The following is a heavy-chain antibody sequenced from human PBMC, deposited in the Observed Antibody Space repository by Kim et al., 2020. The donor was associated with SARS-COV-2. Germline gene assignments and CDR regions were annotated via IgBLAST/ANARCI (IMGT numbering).Heavy chain of an antibody. CDR3: ARTARIQLWLFWFDP. J-gene: IGHJ5*01. Sequence: GGSLRLSCAASGFTFSDYYMSWIRQAPGKGLEWVSYISSSSSYTNYADSVKGRFTISRDNAKNSLYLQMNSLRAEDTAVYYCARTARIQLWLFWFDPWGQGNLVNVSS. D-gene: IGHD5-18*01. V-gene: IGHV3-11*03. CDR1: GFTFSDYY. CDR2: ISSSSSYT.